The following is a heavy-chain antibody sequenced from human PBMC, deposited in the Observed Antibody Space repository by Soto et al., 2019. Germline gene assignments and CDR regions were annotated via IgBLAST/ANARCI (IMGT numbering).Heavy chain of an antibody. CDR3: AHIMITFGGAIALDAFDI. CDR2: IYWDDDK. V-gene: IGHV2-5*02. J-gene: IGHJ3*02. CDR1: GFSLSTSRVG. D-gene: IGHD3-16*01. Sequence: QITLKESGPTLVKPTQTLTLTCTFSGFSLSTSRVGVAWIRQPPGEALEWLAIIYWDDDKRYSPSLKTRLAITKDTSKNQVVLTMTSLDPVDTATYYCAHIMITFGGAIALDAFDIWGQGTMVTVSS.